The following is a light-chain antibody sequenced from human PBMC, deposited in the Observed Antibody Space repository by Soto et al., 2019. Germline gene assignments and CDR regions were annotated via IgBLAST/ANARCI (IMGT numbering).Light chain of an antibody. CDR1: SSNIGGNF. V-gene: IGLV1-40*01. Sequence: QSVLTQPPSASGTPGLRVTISCSGSSSNIGGNFVFWYQQLPGTAPKLLIYGNSKRPSGVPDRISGSKSGSSASLAITGLQADDEADYYCQSYDISLSGWVFGGGTKVTVL. CDR3: QSYDISLSGWV. CDR2: GNS. J-gene: IGLJ3*02.